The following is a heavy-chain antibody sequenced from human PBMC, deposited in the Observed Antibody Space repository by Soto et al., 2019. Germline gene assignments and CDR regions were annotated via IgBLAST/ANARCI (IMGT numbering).Heavy chain of an antibody. D-gene: IGHD5-18*01. V-gene: IGHV4-59*08. J-gene: IGHJ4*02. CDR3: ATRYGYSFDY. Sequence: QVQLQESGPGLVKPSETLSLTCTVSGGSLSSYYWSWIRHPPRKGLEWIGHIYYSGTTNYNPSLKSRFTIELDTSKNQLSLKLTSVTSGETAVYYCATRYGYSFDYWGQGTLVTVSS. CDR2: IYYSGTT. CDR1: GGSLSSYY.